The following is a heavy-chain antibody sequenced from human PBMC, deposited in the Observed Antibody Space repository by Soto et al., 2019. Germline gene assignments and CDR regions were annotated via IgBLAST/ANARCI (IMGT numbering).Heavy chain of an antibody. CDR2: LYWYEDE. J-gene: IGHJ5*02. V-gene: IGHV2-5*01. Sequence: QITLKESGPTLVKPPQTLPLTGTFFGFSLSTSGVGLGWIRQPPGEAMECLALLYWYEDERYSPSLQSRLPTTKDTYKFPVVITMTTMSPVDTATYYCAHSTRRDWFDPWGQGTLVTVSS. CDR1: GFSLSTSGVG. CDR3: AHSTRRDWFDP.